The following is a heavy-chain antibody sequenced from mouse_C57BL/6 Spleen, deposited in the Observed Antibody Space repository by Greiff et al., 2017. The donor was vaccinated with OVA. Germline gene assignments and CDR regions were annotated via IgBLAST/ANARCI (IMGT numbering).Heavy chain of an antibody. CDR2: IYPGDGDT. J-gene: IGHJ1*03. CDR1: GYAFSSSW. V-gene: IGHV1-82*01. CDR3: ASQYYGSSYEYFDV. Sequence: VQLQQSGPELVKPGASVKISCKASGYAFSSSWMNWVKQRPGKGLEWIGRIYPGDGDTNYNGKFKGKATLTADKSSSTAYMQLSSLTSEDSAVYFCASQYYGSSYEYFDVWGTGTTVTVSS. D-gene: IGHD1-1*01.